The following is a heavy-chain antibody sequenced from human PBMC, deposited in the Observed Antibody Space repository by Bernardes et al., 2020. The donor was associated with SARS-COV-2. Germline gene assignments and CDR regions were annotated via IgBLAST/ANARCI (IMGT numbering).Heavy chain of an antibody. CDR1: GFTFSSYG. CDR3: AKTYYVYYYGMDV. CDR2: ISYDGSNK. V-gene: IGHV3-30*18. J-gene: IGHJ6*02. Sequence: GGSLRLSCAASGFTFSSYGMHWVRQAPGKGLEWVAVISYDGSNKYYADSVKGRFTISRDNSKNTLYLQMNSLRAEDTAVYYCAKTYYVYYYGMDVWGQGTTVTVSS.